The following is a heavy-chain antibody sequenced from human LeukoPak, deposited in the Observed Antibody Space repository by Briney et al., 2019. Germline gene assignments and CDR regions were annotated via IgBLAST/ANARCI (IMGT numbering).Heavy chain of an antibody. V-gene: IGHV4-4*02. Sequence: SETLSLTCAVSGGSISSSNWWNWVRQPPGKGLEWIGEIYHSGSINYNPSLKSRVTISVDKSKNQFSLKLSSVTAADTAVYYCARSLVVGATYPYHWGQGTLVTVSS. D-gene: IGHD1-26*01. CDR3: ARSLVVGATYPYH. CDR1: GGSISSSNW. J-gene: IGHJ5*02. CDR2: IYHSGSI.